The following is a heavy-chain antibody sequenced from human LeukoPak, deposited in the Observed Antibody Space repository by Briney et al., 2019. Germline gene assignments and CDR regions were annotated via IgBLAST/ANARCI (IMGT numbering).Heavy chain of an antibody. D-gene: IGHD3-10*01. J-gene: IGHJ4*02. CDR2: ISYDGSNE. CDR1: GFTFSGYA. V-gene: IGHV3-30-3*01. Sequence: GGSLRLSCAASGFTFSGYAMHWVRQAPGKGLEWVAVISYDGSNEYYADSVKGRFTISRDNSKNALYLQMNSLSVEDTAVYYCARVGYYASGPFSYFDYWGQGTLVTVSS. CDR3: ARVGYYASGPFSYFDY.